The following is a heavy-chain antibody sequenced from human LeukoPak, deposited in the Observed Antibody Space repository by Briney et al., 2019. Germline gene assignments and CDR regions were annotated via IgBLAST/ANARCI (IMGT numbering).Heavy chain of an antibody. V-gene: IGHV3-7*01. CDR2: INQDGSRK. D-gene: IGHD5-24*01. CDR1: GFTFSSHW. J-gene: IGHJ4*02. CDR3: VRCDGYNSCYFDY. Sequence: GGSLRLSCGASGFTFSSHWMSWVRQAPGKGLEWVANINQDGSRKNYVGSVKGRFTISRDNAKNSLEPQMNSLRVEDTAVYYCVRCDGYNSCYFDYWGQGTLVTVSS.